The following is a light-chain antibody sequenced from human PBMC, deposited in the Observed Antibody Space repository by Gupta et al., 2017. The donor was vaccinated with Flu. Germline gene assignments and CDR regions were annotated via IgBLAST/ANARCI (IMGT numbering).Light chain of an antibody. J-gene: IGLJ2*01. CDR2: QDN. Sequence: SYELTQPPSVSVSPGQTASITCSGDKLGDKYVCWYQQKPGRSPVLVISQDNKRPSGIPERFSGSNSGNTATLTISGTQAMDEADYYCQAWDSNTVIFGGGTKLTVL. V-gene: IGLV3-1*01. CDR3: QAWDSNTVI. CDR1: KLGDKY.